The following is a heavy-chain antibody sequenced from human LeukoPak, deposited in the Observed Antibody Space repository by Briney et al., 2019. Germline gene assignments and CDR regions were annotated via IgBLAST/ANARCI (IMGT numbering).Heavy chain of an antibody. J-gene: IGHJ4*02. CDR3: ARVRTYYGSGSTASGGSKGYFDY. Sequence: PSETLSLTCAVYGGSFSGYYWSWIRQPPGKGLEWIGEINHSGSTNYNPSLKSRVTISVDTSKNQFSLKLSSVTAADTAVYYCARVRTYYGSGSTASGGSKGYFDYWGQGTLVTVSS. D-gene: IGHD3-10*01. CDR1: GGSFSGYY. V-gene: IGHV4-34*01. CDR2: INHSGST.